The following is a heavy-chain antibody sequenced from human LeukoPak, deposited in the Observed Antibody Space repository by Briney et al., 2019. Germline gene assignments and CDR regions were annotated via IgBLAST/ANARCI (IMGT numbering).Heavy chain of an antibody. CDR2: IYSDGNT. CDR1: GITFSSNY. D-gene: IGHD3-10*01. Sequence: QPGGSLLLSCAASGITFSSNYMNGVRQAPGKGLEWVSVIYSDGNTYYADSVKGRFTTSRDNSKNTLYLQMNSLRAEDTAVYYCARDRRLLYFGELFHDAFDIWGQGTMVTVSS. J-gene: IGHJ3*02. V-gene: IGHV3-53*01. CDR3: ARDRRLLYFGELFHDAFDI.